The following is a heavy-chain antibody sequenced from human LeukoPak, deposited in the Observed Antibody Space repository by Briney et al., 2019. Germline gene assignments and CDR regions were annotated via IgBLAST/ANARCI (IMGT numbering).Heavy chain of an antibody. CDR2: IYYTGTT. V-gene: IGHV4-39*07. CDR1: GGSITNANYY. Sequence: SVTLSLTCTVSGGSITNANYYWGWIRQPPGKGLEWIGTIYYTGTTYYNPSLESRVTISVDTSKNQFSLKLSSVTAADTAVYYCARDIVVVTARTFDYWGQGTLVTVSS. CDR3: ARDIVVVTARTFDY. J-gene: IGHJ4*02. D-gene: IGHD2-21*02.